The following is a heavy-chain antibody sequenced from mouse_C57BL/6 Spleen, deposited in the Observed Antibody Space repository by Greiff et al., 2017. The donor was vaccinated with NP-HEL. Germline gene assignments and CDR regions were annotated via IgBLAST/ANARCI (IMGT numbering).Heavy chain of an antibody. V-gene: IGHV5-9-1*02. CDR2: ISSGGDYT. D-gene: IGHD2-4*01. Sequence: EVMLVESGEGLVKPGGSLKLSCAASGFTFSSYAMSWVRQTPEKRLEWVAYISSGGDYTYYVDTVKGRFTISRDNARNTLYLQMSSLKSEDTAMYYCTREGKIYYDYDEAWFAYWGQGTLVTVSA. J-gene: IGHJ3*01. CDR3: TREGKIYYDYDEAWFAY. CDR1: GFTFSSYA.